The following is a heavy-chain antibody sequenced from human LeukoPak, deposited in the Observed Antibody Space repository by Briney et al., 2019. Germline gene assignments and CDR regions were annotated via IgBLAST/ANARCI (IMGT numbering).Heavy chain of an antibody. CDR1: GFTFSDYY. CDR3: ARFPFDYYGSGGGYGMDV. CDR2: ISSSCSTI. J-gene: IGHJ6*02. Sequence: GGSLRLSCAASGFTFSDYYMSWIRQAPGKGLEWVSYISSSCSTIYYADSVKGRFTISRDNPKNSLYLQMNSLRAEDTAVYYCARFPFDYYGSGGGYGMDVWGQGTTVTVSS. V-gene: IGHV3-11*01. D-gene: IGHD3-10*01.